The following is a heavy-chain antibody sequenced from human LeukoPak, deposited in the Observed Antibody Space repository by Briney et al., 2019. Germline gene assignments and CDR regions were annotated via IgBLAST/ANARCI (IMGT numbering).Heavy chain of an antibody. CDR2: ISGSGGST. Sequence: GGSLRLSCAASGFTFSSYTFSWVRQAPGKGLDLVSAISGSGGSTFYADSVKGRFTFSRDNSKNTMYLQMNSLRAEDTAVYYCAKGGPTSGWYSVDYWGQGTLVTVSS. CDR1: GFTFSSYT. J-gene: IGHJ4*02. V-gene: IGHV3-23*01. CDR3: AKGGPTSGWYSVDY. D-gene: IGHD6-19*01.